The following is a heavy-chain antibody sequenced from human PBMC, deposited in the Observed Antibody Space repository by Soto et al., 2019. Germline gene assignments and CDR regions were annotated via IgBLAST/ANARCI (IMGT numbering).Heavy chain of an antibody. V-gene: IGHV3-74*03. D-gene: IGHD6-13*01. CDR2: IKTDGTAT. CDR1: GFTFSSYW. J-gene: IGHJ4*02. CDR3: AKDPNGEYIAAFEY. Sequence: GGSLRLSCAASGFTFSSYWMHWVRQDPGKGLVWVSSIKTDGTATQYADSVKGRFTVSRDNAKNTLYLQMNSLRAEDTAIYYCAKDPNGEYIAAFEYWGQGTLVTVSS.